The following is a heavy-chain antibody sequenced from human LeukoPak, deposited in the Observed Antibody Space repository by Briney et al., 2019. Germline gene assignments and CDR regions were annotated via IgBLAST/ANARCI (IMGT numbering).Heavy chain of an antibody. CDR2: ISYDGSNK. V-gene: IGHV3-30*18. Sequence: GRSLRLSCAASGFTFSSYGMHWVRQAPGKGLEWVAVISYDGSNKYYADSVKGRFTISRDNSKNTLYLQMNSLRAEDTAVYYCAKAPTKNDYYYHYGMDVWGQGTTVTVSS. CDR1: GFTFSSYG. J-gene: IGHJ6*02. D-gene: IGHD1-14*01. CDR3: AKAPTKNDYYYHYGMDV.